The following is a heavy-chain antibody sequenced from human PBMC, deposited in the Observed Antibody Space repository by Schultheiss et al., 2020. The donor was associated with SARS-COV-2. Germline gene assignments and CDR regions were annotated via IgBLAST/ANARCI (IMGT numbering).Heavy chain of an antibody. CDR3: ARFIVVVVAATGDDAFDI. CDR2: ISSSGSTI. V-gene: IGHV3-48*04. D-gene: IGHD2-15*01. J-gene: IGHJ3*02. CDR1: GFTFSSYS. Sequence: GESLKISCAASGFTFSSYSMNWVRQAPGKGLEWVSYISSSGSTIYYADSVKGRFTISRDNAKNSLYLQMNSLRAEDTAVYYCARFIVVVVAATGDDAFDIWGQGTLVTVSS.